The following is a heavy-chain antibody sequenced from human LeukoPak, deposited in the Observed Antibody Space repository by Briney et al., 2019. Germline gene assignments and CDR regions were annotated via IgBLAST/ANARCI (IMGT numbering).Heavy chain of an antibody. Sequence: SETLSLTCTVSGGSISSSSYYWGWIRQPPGKGLEWIGSIYYSGSTYYNPSLKSRVTISVDTSKNQFSLKLSSVTAADTAVYYCARRMPTVYAFDIWGQGTMVTVSS. CDR3: ARRMPTVYAFDI. CDR1: GGSISSSSYY. J-gene: IGHJ3*02. CDR2: IYYSGST. D-gene: IGHD4-17*01. V-gene: IGHV4-39*07.